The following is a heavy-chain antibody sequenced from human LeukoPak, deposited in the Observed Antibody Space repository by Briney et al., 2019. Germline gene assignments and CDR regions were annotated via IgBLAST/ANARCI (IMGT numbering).Heavy chain of an antibody. CDR1: GFTFSSYW. CDR2: IKQDGGDE. D-gene: IGHD3-22*01. CDR3: ASDDFSGYSY. Sequence: GGSLRLSCAASGFTFSSYWMSWVRQAPGKGLEWVANIKQDGGDENYVDSVKGRFTISRDNAKNSLYLQMNSLRVDDTAVYYCASDDFSGYSYWGQGTLVTVFS. V-gene: IGHV3-7*04. J-gene: IGHJ4*02.